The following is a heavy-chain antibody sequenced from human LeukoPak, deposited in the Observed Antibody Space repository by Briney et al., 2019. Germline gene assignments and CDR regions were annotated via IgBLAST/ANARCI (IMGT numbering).Heavy chain of an antibody. CDR3: AKDGSGGTFDP. CDR1: GFTFSSYG. V-gene: IGHV3-30*18. D-gene: IGHD2-15*01. Sequence: PGMSLRLFCAASGFTFSSYGMHWVRQAPGKGLEWVAVISYDGSNKYYADSVKGRFTLSRDNSKNTLYLQMNSLRVEDTAVYYCAKDGSGGTFDPWGQGTLVTVSS. J-gene: IGHJ5*02. CDR2: ISYDGSNK.